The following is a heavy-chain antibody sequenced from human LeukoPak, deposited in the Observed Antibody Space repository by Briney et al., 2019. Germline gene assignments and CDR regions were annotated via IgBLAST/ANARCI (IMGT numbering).Heavy chain of an antibody. CDR1: GFTFDDYA. V-gene: IGHV3-9*01. CDR2: ISWNSATI. Sequence: GGSLRLSCAASGFTFDDYAMHWVRQAPGKGLEWVSGISWNSATIDYADSVKGRFSISRDNSKNYLYLQVNSLRAEDTAFYYCAKAVSSGTGTYYFDYWGQGTLVTVSS. J-gene: IGHJ4*02. D-gene: IGHD6-19*01. CDR3: AKAVSSGTGTYYFDY.